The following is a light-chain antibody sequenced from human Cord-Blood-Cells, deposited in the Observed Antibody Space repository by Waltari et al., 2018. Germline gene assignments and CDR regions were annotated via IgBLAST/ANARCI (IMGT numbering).Light chain of an antibody. CDR2: WAS. CDR1: QRVLYSSNKKNC. CDR3: QQYYSTPPT. V-gene: IGKV4-1*01. J-gene: IGKJ1*01. Sequence: DIVMTQSPDSLAVSLGERATINCTSSQRVLYSSNKKNCLAWYQQKPGQPPKLLIYWASTRESGVPDRFSGSGSGTDFTLTISSLQAEDVAVYYCQQYYSTPPTFGQGTKVEIK.